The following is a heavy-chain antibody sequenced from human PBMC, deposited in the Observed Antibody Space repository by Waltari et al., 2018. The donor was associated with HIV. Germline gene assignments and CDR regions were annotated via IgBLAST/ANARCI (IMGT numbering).Heavy chain of an antibody. V-gene: IGHV2-5*02. CDR2: IYWDDDK. D-gene: IGHD3-3*01. J-gene: IGHJ6*03. CDR1: GFSLSTSGVG. CDR3: AHKGVDPNYYYYYMDV. Sequence: QITLKESGPTLVKPTQTLTLTCTFSGFSLSTSGVGVGWIRQPPGKALEWLALIYWDDDKRYSPSLKSRLTITKDTSKNQVVLTMTNMDPVDTATYYCAHKGVDPNYYYYYMDVWGKGTTVTVSS.